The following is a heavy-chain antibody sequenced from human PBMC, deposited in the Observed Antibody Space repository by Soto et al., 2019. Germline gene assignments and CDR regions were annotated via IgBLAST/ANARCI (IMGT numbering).Heavy chain of an antibody. CDR3: ARDHSSGVDY. D-gene: IGHD6-19*01. J-gene: IGHJ4*02. CDR2: IIPIFGTA. Sequence: GASLKVSFKSCGGTFGIYCISWLRQSPGQGLEWMVGIIPIFGTANYAQKFQGRVTITADKSTSTAYMELSSLRSEDTAVYYCARDHSSGVDYWGQGTLVTAPQ. V-gene: IGHV1-69*06. CDR1: GGTFGIYC.